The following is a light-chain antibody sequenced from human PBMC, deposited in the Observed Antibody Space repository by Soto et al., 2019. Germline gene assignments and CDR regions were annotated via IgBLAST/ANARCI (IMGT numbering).Light chain of an antibody. V-gene: IGLV2-11*01. CDR3: CSFAGL. J-gene: IGLJ2*01. CDR1: SSDVGRYNY. CDR2: DVT. Sequence: QSALTQPRSESGSPGQSVAISCAGTSSDVGRYNYVSWYQQYPGKAPKLIIYDVTKRPSGVPDRFSGSKSGNTASLTISGLQAEDEADYYCCSFAGLFGGGTKLTVL.